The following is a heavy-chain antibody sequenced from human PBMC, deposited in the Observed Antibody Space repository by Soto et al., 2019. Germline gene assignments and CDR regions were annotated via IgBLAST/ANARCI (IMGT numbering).Heavy chain of an antibody. CDR3: AREGGSYDSGGYLIRGAFDI. CDR2: IYFRGNT. CDR1: GDSISRIDYY. Sequence: SETLSLTCSVSGDSISRIDYYWTWIRQHPEKGLEWIGNIYFRGNTYYSPSLESRLTISVDTSKNQFSLKLTSVTAADTAVYYCAREGGSYDSGGYLIRGAFDIWGQGTMVSVSS. J-gene: IGHJ3*02. V-gene: IGHV4-31*03. D-gene: IGHD3-22*01.